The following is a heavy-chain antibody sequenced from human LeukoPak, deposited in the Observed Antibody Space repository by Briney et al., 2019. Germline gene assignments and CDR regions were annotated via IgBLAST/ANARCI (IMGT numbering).Heavy chain of an antibody. Sequence: ASVKVSCKASGGTFSSYAISWVRQAPGQGLEWMGRINANSGGTHYAQKFQGGVTMTRDTSISTAYMELSRLRSDDTAVYYCAREGGSGSFVYWGQGTLVTVSS. V-gene: IGHV1-2*06. CDR1: GGTFSSYA. CDR2: INANSGGT. D-gene: IGHD3-16*01. J-gene: IGHJ4*02. CDR3: AREGGSGSFVY.